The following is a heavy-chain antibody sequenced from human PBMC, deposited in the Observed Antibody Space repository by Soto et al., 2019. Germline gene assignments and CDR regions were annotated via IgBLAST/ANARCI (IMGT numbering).Heavy chain of an antibody. J-gene: IGHJ6*02. Sequence: QVQVVQSGVEVRRPGSSVKVSCKASGDTFKNCVISWVRQAPGQGLEWMGGIIPLFGTTDFAQRFQGRLTITTDEYTTTAYMELSRLRSEDTATYYCAAELGFGKLSVVWGQGTTVIVSS. CDR1: GDTFKNCV. V-gene: IGHV1-69*01. CDR2: IIPLFGTT. CDR3: AAELGFGKLSVV. D-gene: IGHD3-10*01.